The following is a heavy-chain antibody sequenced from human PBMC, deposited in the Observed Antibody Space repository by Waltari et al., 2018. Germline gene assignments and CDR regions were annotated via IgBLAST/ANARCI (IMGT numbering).Heavy chain of an antibody. CDR2: IYYSGST. Sequence: QLQLQESGPGLVKPSETLSFTCTVSGGPISSSRSYWGWIRQPPGKGLEWIGSIYYSGSTYYNPSLKSRVTISVDTSKNQFSLKLSSVTAADTAVYYCATKRESSASGFDYWGQGTLVTVSS. CDR3: ATKRESSASGFDY. CDR1: GGPISSSRSY. J-gene: IGHJ4*02. V-gene: IGHV4-39*01. D-gene: IGHD6-19*01.